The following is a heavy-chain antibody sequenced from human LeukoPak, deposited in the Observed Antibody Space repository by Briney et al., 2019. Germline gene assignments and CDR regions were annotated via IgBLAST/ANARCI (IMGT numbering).Heavy chain of an antibody. Sequence: GGSLRLSCAASGFTFSSYLMSWVRQAPGKGLEWVATIKQDGGEKYYVDSVKGRFTISRDNAKNSLYLQMNSLRAEDTAMYYCARNFGAHDYWGQGTLVTVSS. J-gene: IGHJ4*02. D-gene: IGHD2-21*01. CDR3: ARNFGAHDY. CDR1: GFTFSSYL. CDR2: IKQDGGEK. V-gene: IGHV3-7*05.